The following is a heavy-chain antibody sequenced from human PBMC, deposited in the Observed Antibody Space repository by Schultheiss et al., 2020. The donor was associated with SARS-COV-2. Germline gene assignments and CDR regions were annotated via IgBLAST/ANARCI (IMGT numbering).Heavy chain of an antibody. CDR2: IKQDGSEK. V-gene: IGHV3-7*03. CDR3: ARVHRGLDY. D-gene: IGHD3-16*02. Sequence: GGSLRLSCAASGFTFSSYAMHWVRQAPGKGLEWVANIKQDGSEKYYVDSVKGRFTISRDNAKNSLYLQMNSLRAEDTAVYYCARVHRGLDYWGQGTLVTVSS. CDR1: GFTFSSYA. J-gene: IGHJ4*02.